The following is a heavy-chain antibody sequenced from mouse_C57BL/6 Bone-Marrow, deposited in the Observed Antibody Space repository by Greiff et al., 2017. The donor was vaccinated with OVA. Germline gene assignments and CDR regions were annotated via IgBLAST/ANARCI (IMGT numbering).Heavy chain of an antibody. V-gene: IGHV1-19*01. CDR3: ARSDYYGSPSAY. J-gene: IGHJ3*01. CDR2: INPYNGGT. Sequence: VQLQQSGPVLVKPGASVKMSCKASGYTFTDYYMNWVKQSHGKSLEWIGVINPYNGGTSYNQKFTGKATLTVDKSSSTAYMELNSLTSEDSAVYYCARSDYYGSPSAYWGQGTLVTVSA. CDR1: GYTFTDYY. D-gene: IGHD1-1*01.